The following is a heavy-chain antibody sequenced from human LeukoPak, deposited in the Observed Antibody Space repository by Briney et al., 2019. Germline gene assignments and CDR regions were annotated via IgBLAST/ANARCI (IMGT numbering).Heavy chain of an antibody. CDR1: GFTFSSYW. D-gene: IGHD2-8*02. CDR3: ARIRAGGFDY. CDR2: INRDGSTI. J-gene: IGHJ4*02. V-gene: IGHV3-74*01. Sequence: PGGSLRLSCVASGFTFSSYWMHWVRHAPGKGLVWVSRINRDGSTITYADSVKGRFTISRDNAKNTLYLHMNSPRAEDRAVCQCARIRAGGFDYWGQGTLVTVSS.